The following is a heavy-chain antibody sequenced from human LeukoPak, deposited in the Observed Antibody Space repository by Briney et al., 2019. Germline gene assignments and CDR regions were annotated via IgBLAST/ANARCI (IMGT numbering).Heavy chain of an antibody. CDR2: IYYSGST. CDR1: GGSISSYY. V-gene: IGHV4-59*08. Sequence: PSETLSLTCTVSGGSISSYYWSWIRQPPGKGLEWIGYIYYSGSTNYNPSLKSRVTISVDTSKNQFSLKLSSVTAADTAVYYCAVGNGDYDYWGQGTLVTVSS. CDR3: AVGNGDYDY. J-gene: IGHJ4*02. D-gene: IGHD4-17*01.